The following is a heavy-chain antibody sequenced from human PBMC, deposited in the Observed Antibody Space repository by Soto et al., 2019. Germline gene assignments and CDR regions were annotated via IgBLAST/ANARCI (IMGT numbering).Heavy chain of an antibody. D-gene: IGHD3-3*01. V-gene: IGHV4-34*01. J-gene: IGHJ6*02. CDR2: INHSGST. CDR1: GGSFSGYY. Sequence: PSETLSLTCAVYGGSFSGYYWSWIRQPPGKGLEWIGEINHSGSTNYNPSLKSRVTISVDTSKNQFSLKLSSVTAADTAAYYCARGGHYILRFLEWSPTGYYYYYGMNVWGQGTTVTVSS. CDR3: ARGGHYILRFLEWSPTGYYYYYGMNV.